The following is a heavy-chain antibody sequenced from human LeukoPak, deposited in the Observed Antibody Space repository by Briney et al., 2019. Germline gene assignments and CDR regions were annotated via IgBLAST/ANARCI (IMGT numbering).Heavy chain of an antibody. CDR3: AKDSPSVTATPPDY. D-gene: IGHD2-21*02. CDR1: GFTFSDYA. Sequence: GGSLRLSCAASGFTFSDYAMSWVRQAPGKGLDWVSTISSYGGSTYYADSVKGRFTISRDNSKNTLYLQMNSLTAEDTAVYFCAKDSPSVTATPPDYWGQGALVTVSS. V-gene: IGHV3-23*01. CDR2: ISSYGGST. J-gene: IGHJ4*02.